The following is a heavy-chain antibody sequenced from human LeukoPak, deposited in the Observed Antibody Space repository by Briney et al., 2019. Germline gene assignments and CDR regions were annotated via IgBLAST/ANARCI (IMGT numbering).Heavy chain of an antibody. CDR1: GFTFSSYS. Sequence: PGGSLRLSCAASGFTFSSYSMNWVRQAPGKGLEWVSSISSSSSYIYYADSVKGRFTISRDNAKNSLYLQMNSLRAEDTAVYYCARDGDYDYVWGSYRYGPYHFDYWGQGTLVTVSS. V-gene: IGHV3-21*01. D-gene: IGHD3-16*02. J-gene: IGHJ4*02. CDR2: ISSSSSYI. CDR3: ARDGDYDYVWGSYRYGPYHFDY.